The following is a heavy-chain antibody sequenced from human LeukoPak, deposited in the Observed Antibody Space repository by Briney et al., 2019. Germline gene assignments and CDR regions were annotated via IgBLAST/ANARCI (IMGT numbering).Heavy chain of an antibody. CDR3: ARDLDRGYNYGYSFDY. Sequence: ASVKVSCKASGYTFTSYYMHWVRQAPGQGLEWMGIINPSGGSTSYAQKFQGRVTMTRDTSTSTVYMELSSLRSEDTAVYYCARDLDRGYNYGYSFDYWGQGTLVTVSS. CDR1: GYTFTSYY. J-gene: IGHJ4*02. D-gene: IGHD5-18*01. V-gene: IGHV1-46*01. CDR2: INPSGGST.